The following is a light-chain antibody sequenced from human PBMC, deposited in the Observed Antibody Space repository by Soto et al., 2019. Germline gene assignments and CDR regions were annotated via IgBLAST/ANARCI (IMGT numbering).Light chain of an antibody. CDR1: QTVSTY. J-gene: IGKJ4*01. V-gene: IGKV3-11*01. CDR3: HQRYNWLT. CDR2: GAS. Sequence: IVLTQSPATLSLSPGERATLSCRARQTVSTYLSWYQHKPGQAPRLLIYGASKRATGTPARFSGSGSGTDFTLTISSLEPEDSAVYYCHQRYNWLTFGGGTKVEIK.